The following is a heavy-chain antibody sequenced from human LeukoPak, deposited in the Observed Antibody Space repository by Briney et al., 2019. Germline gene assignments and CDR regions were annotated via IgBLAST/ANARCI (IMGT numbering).Heavy chain of an antibody. CDR3: ASGADYSNYYFDY. V-gene: IGHV4-59*01. CDR1: GGSISNYY. D-gene: IGHD4-11*01. J-gene: IGHJ4*02. CDR2: IYYSGST. Sequence: SETLSLTCTVSGGSISNYYWSWIRQPPGKGLEWIGYIYYSGSTSYNPSLKSRVTISVDTSRNQFSLKLSSVTAADTAVYYRASGADYSNYYFDYWGQGTLVTVSS.